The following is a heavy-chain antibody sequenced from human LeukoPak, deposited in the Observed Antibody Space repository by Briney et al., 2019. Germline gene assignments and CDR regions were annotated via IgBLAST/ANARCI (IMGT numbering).Heavy chain of an antibody. J-gene: IGHJ6*03. V-gene: IGHV3-7*01. CDR2: IKQDGSEK. D-gene: IGHD3-10*01. Sequence: GGSLRLSCAASGFTFSNAWMSWVRQAPGKGLEWVANIKQDGSEKYYVDSVKGRFTISRDNAKNSLYLQMNSLRAEDTAVYYCARDALWFGELLIFYYYYMDVWGKGTTVTVSS. CDR3: ARDALWFGELLIFYYYYMDV. CDR1: GFTFSNAW.